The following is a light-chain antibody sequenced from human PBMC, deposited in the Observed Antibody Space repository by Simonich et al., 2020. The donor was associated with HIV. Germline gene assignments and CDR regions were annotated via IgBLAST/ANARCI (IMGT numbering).Light chain of an antibody. CDR3: QQYNTFPLT. CDR2: QAS. J-gene: IGKJ5*01. Sequence: DIQMTQSPSSLSASVGDRVTITCRASQSISSYLNWYQQKPGKAPKLLIYQASSLESGVPSRFSGSGSGTEFTLTVSSLQPDDFATYYCQQYNTFPLTFGQGTRLEIK. V-gene: IGKV1-5*03. CDR1: QSISSY.